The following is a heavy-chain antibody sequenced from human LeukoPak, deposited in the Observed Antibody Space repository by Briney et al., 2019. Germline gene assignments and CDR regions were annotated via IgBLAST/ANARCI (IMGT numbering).Heavy chain of an antibody. CDR3: ARFTYYYGSGSYPDYYYYYYMDV. D-gene: IGHD3-10*01. V-gene: IGHV7-4-1*02. CDR1: GYNFTSYA. CDR2: IKTNTGNP. J-gene: IGHJ6*03. Sequence: ASVKVSCKASGYNFTSYAMNWVRQAPGQGLEWMGWIKTNTGNPTYAQGFTGRFVFSLDTSVSTAYLQISSLKAEDTAVYYCARFTYYYGSGSYPDYYYYYYMDVWGKGTTVTVSS.